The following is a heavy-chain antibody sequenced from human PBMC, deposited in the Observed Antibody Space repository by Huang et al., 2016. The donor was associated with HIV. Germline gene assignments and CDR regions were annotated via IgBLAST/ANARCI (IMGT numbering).Heavy chain of an antibody. D-gene: IGHD1-26*01. Sequence: EVQLVQSGPEVKKPGESLKISCRVSGYSFTNYWIGWVRQRPGKGLECMSISYHGDADAAYNPSFLGQVTISADKSINTAHLQWDSLKTSDSAIYYCARRGFNTGSSPDSWGQGTLVTVSS. V-gene: IGHV5-51*01. CDR2: SYHGDADA. CDR1: GYSFTNYW. J-gene: IGHJ4*02. CDR3: ARRGFNTGSSPDS.